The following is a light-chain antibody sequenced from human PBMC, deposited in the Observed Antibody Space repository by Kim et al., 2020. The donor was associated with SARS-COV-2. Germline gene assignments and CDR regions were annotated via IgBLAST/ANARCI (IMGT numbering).Light chain of an antibody. J-gene: IGKJ1*01. V-gene: IGKV1-9*01. CDR3: QRYSFYPRT. Sequence: SRQGIGDYLAWYQQNPGKAPRLLIYAASTLQSGVPSRFSGSGSGTEFTLTITSLQPEDFATYFCQRYSFYPRTFGQGTKV. CDR2: AAS. CDR1: QGIGDY.